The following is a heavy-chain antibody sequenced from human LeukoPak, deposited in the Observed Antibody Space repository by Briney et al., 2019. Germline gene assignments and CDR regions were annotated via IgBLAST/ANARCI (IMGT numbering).Heavy chain of an antibody. CDR3: ARPPSTSYYDFWSGYYSGAFDI. Sequence: PGGSLRLSCAASGFTFSSYWMSWVRQAPGKGLEWVANIKQDGSEKYYVDSVKGRFTISRDNAKNSLYLQMNSLRAEDTAVYYCARPPSTSYYDFWSGYYSGAFDIWGQGTMVTVSS. D-gene: IGHD3-3*01. J-gene: IGHJ3*02. V-gene: IGHV3-7*03. CDR2: IKQDGSEK. CDR1: GFTFSSYW.